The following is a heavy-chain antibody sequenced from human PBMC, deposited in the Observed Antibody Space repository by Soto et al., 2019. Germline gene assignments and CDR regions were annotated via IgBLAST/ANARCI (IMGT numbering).Heavy chain of an antibody. CDR1: GFTFSSYS. CDR3: ARDMTTVTTYGMDV. D-gene: IGHD4-17*01. J-gene: IGHJ6*02. Sequence: EVQLVESGGGLVKPGGSLRLSCAASGFTFSSYSINWVRQAPGKGLEWVSSISSSSSYIYYADSVKGRFTISRDNAKNSLYLQMNSLRAEDTAVYYCARDMTTVTTYGMDVWGQGTTVTVSS. CDR2: ISSSSSYI. V-gene: IGHV3-21*01.